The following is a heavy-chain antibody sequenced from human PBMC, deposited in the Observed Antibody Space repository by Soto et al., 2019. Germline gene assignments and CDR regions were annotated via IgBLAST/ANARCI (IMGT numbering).Heavy chain of an antibody. CDR1: GYSFTSYW. CDR2: IDPSDSYT. D-gene: IGHD5-12*01. CDR3: ARHMQPNIVATIIYYGMDV. J-gene: IGHJ6*02. Sequence: GESLKISCKGSGYSFTSYWISWVRQMPGKGLEWMGRIDPSDSYTNYSPSFQGHVTISADKSISTAYLQWSSLKASDTAMYYCARHMQPNIVATIIYYGMDVWGQGTTVTVSS. V-gene: IGHV5-10-1*01.